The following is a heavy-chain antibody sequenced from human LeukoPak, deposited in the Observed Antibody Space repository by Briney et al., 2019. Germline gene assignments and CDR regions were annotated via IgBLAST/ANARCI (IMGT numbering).Heavy chain of an antibody. CDR3: AKADYFDY. J-gene: IGHJ4*02. V-gene: IGHV3-23*01. Sequence: PGGSLRLSCAASGFTVSSNYMSWVRQAPGKGLEWVSSISSSGDSTYYADSVKGRFTISRDNSKNTLYLQMNSLRAEDTAVYYCAKADYFDYWGQGTLVTVSS. CDR2: ISSSGDST. CDR1: GFTVSSNY.